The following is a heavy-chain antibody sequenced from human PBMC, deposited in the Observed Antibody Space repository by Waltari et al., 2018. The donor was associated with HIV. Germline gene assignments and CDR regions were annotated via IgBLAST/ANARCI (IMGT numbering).Heavy chain of an antibody. Sequence: EVHLLESGGGMAEPGGSLRLFWPASGFTFSTFDMIWVRQAPGKGLEWVSSLNDGVFGTYYADSVKGRFTISRDNSKNTRFLEMNSLRAEDTAVYYCARLDFWLKYYFDYWGQGTLVTVSS. CDR1: GFTFSTFD. V-gene: IGHV3-23*01. CDR3: ARLDFWLKYYFDY. CDR2: LNDGVFGT. J-gene: IGHJ4*02. D-gene: IGHD3-3*01.